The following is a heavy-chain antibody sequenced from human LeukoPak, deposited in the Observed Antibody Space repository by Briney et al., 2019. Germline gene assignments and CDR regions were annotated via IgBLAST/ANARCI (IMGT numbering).Heavy chain of an antibody. Sequence: GGSLRLSCAASGFTFTSSAMTWVRQAPGEGLEWVSTIDISGGSTYYADSVKGRFTISRDNSKNTLCLQMNSLRVEDTALYYCAKGTTDFDYWGQGTRVIVSS. J-gene: IGHJ4*02. CDR3: AKGTTDFDY. V-gene: IGHV3-23*05. D-gene: IGHD1-1*01. CDR2: IDISGGST. CDR1: GFTFTSSA.